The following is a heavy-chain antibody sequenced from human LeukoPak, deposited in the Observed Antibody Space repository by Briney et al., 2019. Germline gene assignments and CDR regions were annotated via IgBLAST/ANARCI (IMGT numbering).Heavy chain of an antibody. CDR2: ISDSGGRT. Sequence: PGGSLRLSCAASGFTFSSYAMDWVRQAPGKGLEWVSYISDSGGRTYYADSVKGRFTISRDNSKNTLYLQLNSLGAEDTAVYYCTKERVTSDGEPFDSWGPGTLVTVSS. J-gene: IGHJ4*02. D-gene: IGHD2-2*01. CDR3: TKERVTSDGEPFDS. V-gene: IGHV3-23*01. CDR1: GFTFSSYA.